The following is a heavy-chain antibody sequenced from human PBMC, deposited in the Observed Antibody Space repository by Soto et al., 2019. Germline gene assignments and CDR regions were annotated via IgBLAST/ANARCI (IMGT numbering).Heavy chain of an antibody. V-gene: IGHV3-30*03. Sequence: QTQVVESGGGVVQPGTSLRLSCAASGFTFNYYGMHWVRQAPGKGLEWMAVISYDGTKKHYADSIKGRFAISRDNSRNTVYLKLNSLRPENTAVYYCATMGHGPILEDRFYYYVIDVWGQGTTVTVSS. CDR1: GFTFNYYG. CDR3: ATMGHGPILEDRFYYYVIDV. J-gene: IGHJ6*02. CDR2: ISYDGTKK. D-gene: IGHD3-10*02.